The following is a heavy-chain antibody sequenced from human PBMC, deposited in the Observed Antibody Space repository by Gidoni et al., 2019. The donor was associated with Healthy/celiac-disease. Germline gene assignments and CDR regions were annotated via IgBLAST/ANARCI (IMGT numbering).Heavy chain of an antibody. V-gene: IGHV3-48*02. Sequence: EVQLVESGGGLVQPGGSLRLSCAAYGFTFSSYSMNWVRQAPGKGLEWVSYISSSSSTIYYADSVKGRFTISRDNAKNSLYLQMNSLRDEDTAVYYCARGAVKYYYGSGSSDYYYGMDVWGQGTTVTVSS. D-gene: IGHD3-10*01. J-gene: IGHJ6*02. CDR2: ISSSSSTI. CDR1: GFTFSSYS. CDR3: ARGAVKYYYGSGSSDYYYGMDV.